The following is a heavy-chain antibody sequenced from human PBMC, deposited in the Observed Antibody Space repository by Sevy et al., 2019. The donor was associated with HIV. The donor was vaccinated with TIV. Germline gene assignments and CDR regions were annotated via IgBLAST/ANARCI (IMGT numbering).Heavy chain of an antibody. V-gene: IGHV1-18*04. Sequence: ASVKVSCKASGYTFTRYGITWVRLAPGQGLEWMGWISTYNGGTNYAQKFQGRVTMTTETSTSTAYMELGSLRSDDTALYYCARATIRERYNYSYYYMDVWGKGTPVTVSS. D-gene: IGHD1-1*01. CDR2: ISTYNGGT. CDR1: GYTFTRYG. CDR3: ARATIRERYNYSYYYMDV. J-gene: IGHJ6*03.